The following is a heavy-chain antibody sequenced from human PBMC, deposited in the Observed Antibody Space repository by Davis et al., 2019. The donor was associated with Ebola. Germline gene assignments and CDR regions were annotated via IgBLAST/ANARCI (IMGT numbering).Heavy chain of an antibody. J-gene: IGHJ4*02. Sequence: SETLSLTCTVSGGSISSSSYYWSWIRQPPGKGLEWIGSIYYSGSTYYNPSLKSRVTISVDTSKNQFSLKLSSVTAADTAVYYCARGREFDYWGQGTLVTVSS. CDR3: ARGREFDY. V-gene: IGHV4-39*07. CDR1: GGSISSSSYY. CDR2: IYYSGST.